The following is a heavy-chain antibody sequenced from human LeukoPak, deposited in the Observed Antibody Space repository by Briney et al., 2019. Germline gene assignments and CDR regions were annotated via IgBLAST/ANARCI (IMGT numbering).Heavy chain of an antibody. J-gene: IGHJ4*02. CDR1: GYTLTELS. CDR2: FDPEDGET. D-gene: IGHD3-10*01. CDR3: AIRFYGSGSYGVPLDY. V-gene: IGHV1-24*01. Sequence: ASVKVSCKVSGYTLTELSMHWVRQAPGKGLEWTRGFDPEDGETIYAQKFQGRVTMTEDTSTDTAYMELSSLRSEDTAVYYCAIRFYGSGSYGVPLDYWGQGTLVTVSS.